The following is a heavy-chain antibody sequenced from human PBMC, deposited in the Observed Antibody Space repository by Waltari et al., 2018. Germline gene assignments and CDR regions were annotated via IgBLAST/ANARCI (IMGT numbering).Heavy chain of an antibody. D-gene: IGHD3-22*01. J-gene: IGHJ4*02. CDR1: GFTCSSYA. Sequence: EVQLLESGGGLVQPGGSLRLSCAASGFTCSSYAMGWVRQAPGKGLGWVSAISGSGGSTYYADSVKGRFTISRDNSKNTLYLQMNSLRAEDTAVYYCLGGYLFDYWGQGTLVTVSS. V-gene: IGHV3-23*01. CDR3: LGGYLFDY. CDR2: ISGSGGST.